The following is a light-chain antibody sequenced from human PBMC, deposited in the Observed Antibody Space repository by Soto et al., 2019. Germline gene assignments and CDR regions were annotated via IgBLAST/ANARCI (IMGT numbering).Light chain of an antibody. Sequence: QSVLTQPPSASGTPGQRVTISCSGSSSNIGSNPVNWYQQLPGTAPKLLIYSNNQRPSGVPDRFSGSKSGTSASLAISGFQSEDEADYYCAAWDDSLKGYVFGSGTKLTVL. CDR2: SNN. J-gene: IGLJ1*01. V-gene: IGLV1-44*01. CDR1: SSNIGSNP. CDR3: AAWDDSLKGYV.